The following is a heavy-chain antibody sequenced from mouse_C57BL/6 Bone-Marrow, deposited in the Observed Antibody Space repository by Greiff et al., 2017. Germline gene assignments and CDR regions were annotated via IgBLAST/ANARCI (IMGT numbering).Heavy chain of an antibody. CDR3: ARGYYNYFDY. J-gene: IGHJ2*01. V-gene: IGHV5-6*02. Sequence: DVKLVESGGDLVKPGGSLKLSCAASGFTFSSYGLSWVRQTPDKRLEWVATISSGGSYTYYPDSVKGRFTISRDNAKNTLYLQMSSLKSEDTAMYYCARGYYNYFDYWCQGTTLTVSS. CDR1: GFTFSSYG. CDR2: ISSGGSYT. D-gene: IGHD2-3*01.